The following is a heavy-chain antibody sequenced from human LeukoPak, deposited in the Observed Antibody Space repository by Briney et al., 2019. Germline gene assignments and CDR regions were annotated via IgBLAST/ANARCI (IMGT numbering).Heavy chain of an antibody. V-gene: IGHV1-3*01. CDR3: AGVRLGYCSSTSCYGLDY. CDR2: INAGNGNT. D-gene: IGHD2-2*01. Sequence: ASVKVSCKASGYTFTSYAMHWVRQAPGQRLEWMGWINAGNGNTKYSQKFQGRVTITRDTSASTAYMELSSLRSEDTAVYYCAGVRLGYCSSTSCYGLDYWGQGTLVTVSS. J-gene: IGHJ4*02. CDR1: GYTFTSYA.